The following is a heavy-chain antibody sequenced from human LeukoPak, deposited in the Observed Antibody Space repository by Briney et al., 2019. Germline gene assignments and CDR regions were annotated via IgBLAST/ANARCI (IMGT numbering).Heavy chain of an antibody. V-gene: IGHV4-38-2*01. CDR1: GYSISSGYY. CDR3: ARRWFGEIDY. CDR2: IHHSGST. D-gene: IGHD3-10*01. Sequence: SETLSLTCAVSGYSISSGYYWGWIRQPPGKGLEWIGSIHHSGSTYYNPSLKSRVTISVDTSKNQFSLKLSSVTAADTAVYYCARRWFGEIDYWGQGTLVTVSS. J-gene: IGHJ4*02.